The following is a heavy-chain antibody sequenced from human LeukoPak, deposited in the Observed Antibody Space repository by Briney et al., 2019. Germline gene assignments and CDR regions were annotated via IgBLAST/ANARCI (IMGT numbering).Heavy chain of an antibody. CDR3: ARDTTMIEYNWFDP. Sequence: ASVKGSCKAFGYTFISYDINWVRQATGQGLEWMGWMNPNGGNTAYAQKIQGRVTMTRNTSISTAYMELSSLRSEDTAVYYCARDTTMIEYNWFDPWGQGTLVTVSS. D-gene: IGHD3-22*01. CDR1: GYTFISYD. J-gene: IGHJ5*02. CDR2: MNPNGGNT. V-gene: IGHV1-8*01.